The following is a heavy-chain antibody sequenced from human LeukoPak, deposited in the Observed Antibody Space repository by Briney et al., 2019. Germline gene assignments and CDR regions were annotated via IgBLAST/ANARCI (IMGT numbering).Heavy chain of an antibody. V-gene: IGHV3-30*02. Sequence: GGSLRLSCAASGFTFSSYGMHWVRQAPGKGLEWVAFIRFDGSNTYYSDSVKGRFTISRDNSNDTVHLHLNSLRAEDTAVYYCARGLTTVILNYFDYWGQGTLVAVSS. D-gene: IGHD4-11*01. CDR1: GFTFSSYG. CDR3: ARGLTTVILNYFDY. CDR2: IRFDGSNT. J-gene: IGHJ4*02.